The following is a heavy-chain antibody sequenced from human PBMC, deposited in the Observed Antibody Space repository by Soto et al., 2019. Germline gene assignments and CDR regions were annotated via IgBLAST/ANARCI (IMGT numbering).Heavy chain of an antibody. CDR2: IYYSGST. V-gene: IGHV4-31*03. CDR1: GGSISSGGYY. Sequence: SETLSLTCTVSGGSISSGGYYWSWIRQHPGKGLEWIGYIYYSGSTYYNPSLKSRVIISVDTSKNQFSLKLSSVTAADTAVYYCARRYGNAFDIWGQGTMVTVSS. J-gene: IGHJ3*02. CDR3: ARRYGNAFDI. D-gene: IGHD1-20*01.